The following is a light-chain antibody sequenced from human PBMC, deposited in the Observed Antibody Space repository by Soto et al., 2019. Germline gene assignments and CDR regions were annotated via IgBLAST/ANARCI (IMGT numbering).Light chain of an antibody. CDR2: QVT. CDR3: TSFSSSTSLYV. Sequence: QSVLTEPASVADPLGQSITIYCTGTTRDIAGYNYISWYQPLPGKAPKLVIYQVTIRPSGISNRFSGSKSGNTASLTISGLQAEDEADYYCTSFSSSTSLYVFGTGTKVTVL. CDR1: TRDIAGYNY. J-gene: IGLJ1*01. V-gene: IGLV2-14*01.